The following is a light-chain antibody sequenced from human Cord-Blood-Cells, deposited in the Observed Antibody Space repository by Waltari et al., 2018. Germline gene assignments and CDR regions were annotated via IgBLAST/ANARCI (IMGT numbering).Light chain of an antibody. CDR3: AAWDDSLSGYV. J-gene: IGLJ1*01. V-gene: IGLV1-47*01. CDR2: RNN. Sequence: QSVLTQPSSASGTPGQRVTISCSGSSSHIGSNYVYWYPQLPGTAPKLPINRNNQRPSGVPDRFSGSKSGTSASLAISGLRSEDEADYYCAAWDDSLSGYVFGTGTKVTVL. CDR1: SSHIGSNY.